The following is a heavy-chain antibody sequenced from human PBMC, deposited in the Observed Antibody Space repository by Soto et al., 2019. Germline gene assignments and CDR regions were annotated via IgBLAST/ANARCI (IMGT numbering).Heavy chain of an antibody. Sequence: QVKLVESGGGVVQPGRSLRLSCAASGFTFRSHGMHWVRQAPGKGLEWVAVIWYDGSHQYYGDAVKGRFTISRDNSKNTLSLQMNSLRAEDTAIYYCARGGDGGEATFECWGPGPLVNVSS. CDR2: IWYDGSHQ. D-gene: IGHD2-21*01. CDR3: ARGGDGGEATFEC. CDR1: GFTFRSHG. J-gene: IGHJ4*02. V-gene: IGHV3-33*01.